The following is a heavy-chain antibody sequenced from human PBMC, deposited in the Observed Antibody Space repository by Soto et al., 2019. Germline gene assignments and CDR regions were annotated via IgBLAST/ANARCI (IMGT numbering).Heavy chain of an antibody. CDR1: GGSISSYY. Sequence: ASETLSLTCTVSGGSISSYYWSWIRQPPGKGLEWIGYIYYSGSTNYNPSLKSRVTISVDTSKNQFSLKLSSVTAADTAVYYCARVAYGSGSYLYYYYYYMDVWGKGTTVTVS. CDR3: ARVAYGSGSYLYYYYYYMDV. CDR2: IYYSGST. V-gene: IGHV4-59*01. J-gene: IGHJ6*03. D-gene: IGHD3-10*01.